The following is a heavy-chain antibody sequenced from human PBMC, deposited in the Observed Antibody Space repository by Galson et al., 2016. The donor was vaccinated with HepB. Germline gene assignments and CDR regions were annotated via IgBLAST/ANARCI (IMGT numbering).Heavy chain of an antibody. Sequence: SLRLSCAASGFTFNNYAMSWVRQAPGKGLEWVSGISGSGNATYYPDSVKGRFTISRDNSKSTLYLQMNGLTAEDTAIYYCAKDQLIVVVPAAGNWFGPWGPGTQVTVSS. V-gene: IGHV3-23*01. CDR3: AKDQLIVVVPAAGNWFGP. CDR1: GFTFNNYA. D-gene: IGHD2-2*01. CDR2: ISGSGNAT. J-gene: IGHJ5*02.